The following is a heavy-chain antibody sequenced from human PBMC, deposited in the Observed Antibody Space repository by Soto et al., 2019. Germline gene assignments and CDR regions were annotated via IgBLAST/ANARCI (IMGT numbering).Heavy chain of an antibody. V-gene: IGHV1-18*01. CDR2: ISTYSGNT. D-gene: IGHD3-22*01. Sequence: GASVKVSCKASGYTFTSYGISWVRQAPGQGLEWMGWISTYSGNTNYAQKFQGRVTITADESTSTAYMELSSLRSEDTAVYYCARGAHMISTYYYDSSGYQGSFDYWGQGTLVTVSS. CDR1: GYTFTSYG. CDR3: ARGAHMISTYYYDSSGYQGSFDY. J-gene: IGHJ4*02.